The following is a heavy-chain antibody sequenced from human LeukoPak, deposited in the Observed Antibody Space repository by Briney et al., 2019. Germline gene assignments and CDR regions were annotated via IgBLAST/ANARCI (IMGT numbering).Heavy chain of an antibody. V-gene: IGHV1-2*02. CDR3: ARVPITMVRGVMYSWFDP. CDR2: INPNSGGT. J-gene: IGHJ5*02. D-gene: IGHD3-10*01. CDR1: GYTFTGYY. Sequence: ASVKVSCKASGYTFTGYYMHWVRQAPGQGLEWMGWINPNSGGTNYAQKFQGRVTMTRDTSISTAYMELSRLRSDDTAVYYCARVPITMVRGVMYSWFDPWGQGTLVTVSS.